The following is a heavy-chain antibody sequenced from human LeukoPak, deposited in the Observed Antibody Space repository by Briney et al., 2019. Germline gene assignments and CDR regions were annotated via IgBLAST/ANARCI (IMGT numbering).Heavy chain of an antibody. D-gene: IGHD3-22*01. J-gene: IGHJ4*02. V-gene: IGHV3-23*01. CDR2: ISGSGGST. Sequence: GASLRLSCAASGFTFSSYAMSWVRQAPGKELEWVSAISGSGGSTYYADSVKGRFTISRDNSKNTLYLQMNSLRAEDTTVYYCANEAYYYDSSGYYYFDYWGQGTLVTVSS. CDR1: GFTFSSYA. CDR3: ANEAYYYDSSGYYYFDY.